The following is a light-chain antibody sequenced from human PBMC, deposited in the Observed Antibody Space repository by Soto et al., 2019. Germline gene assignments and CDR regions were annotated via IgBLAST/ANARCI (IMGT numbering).Light chain of an antibody. CDR1: RNDIGTYNL. CDR2: EGN. Sequence: QSALTQPASVSDSPGQSISISCGGGRNDIGTYNLVSWYQQHPGKAPKLIIYEGNKRPSGVSNRFSGSRSGNTASLTISGLQAEDEADYYCCSYTDGSSLLFGGGTKVTVL. CDR3: CSYTDGSSLL. V-gene: IGLV2-23*01. J-gene: IGLJ3*02.